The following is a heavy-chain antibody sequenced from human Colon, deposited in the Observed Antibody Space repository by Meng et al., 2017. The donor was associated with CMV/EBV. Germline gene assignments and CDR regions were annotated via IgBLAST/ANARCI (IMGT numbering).Heavy chain of an antibody. J-gene: IGHJ4*02. V-gene: IGHV4-61*01. Sequence: SETLSLTCSVSGASVNMNSYYWSWIRQPPGKGLEYIGYVYYSGSATYSPSLRSRITISVDTSKNQFSLNLRSVTAADTAMYFCARGLGHASNNSLDYWGQGTLVTVSS. D-gene: IGHD1-1*01. CDR2: VYYSGSA. CDR1: GASVNMNSYY. CDR3: ARGLGHASNNSLDY.